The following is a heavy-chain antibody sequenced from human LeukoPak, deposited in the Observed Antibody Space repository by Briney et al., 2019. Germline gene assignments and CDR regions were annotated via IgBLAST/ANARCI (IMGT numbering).Heavy chain of an antibody. J-gene: IGHJ5*02. D-gene: IGHD5-18*01. CDR2: IYYSGST. CDR3: ARSPRIQLWLSWFDP. V-gene: IGHV4-59*01. Sequence: SETLSLTCTVSGGSISSYYWSWIRQPPGKGLEWIGYIYYSGSTNYNPSLKSRVTISVDTSKNQFSLKLSSVTAADTAVYYCARSPRIQLWLSWFDPWGQGTLVTVSS. CDR1: GGSISSYY.